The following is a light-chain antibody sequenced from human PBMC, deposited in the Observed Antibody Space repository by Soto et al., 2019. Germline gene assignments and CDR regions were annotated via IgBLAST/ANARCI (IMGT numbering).Light chain of an antibody. CDR1: TGTVTSGHY. CDR3: LLSYNGHYV. V-gene: IGLV7-46*01. CDR2: DTF. Sequence: QAVVTQEPSLTVSPGGTVTLTCGSSTGTVTSGHYPYWFQQKPGQAPRTLIYDTFRKHSWTPARFSGSILGGRAALTLSGAQPEDEAEYYCLLSYNGHYVFGPGTKVTVL. J-gene: IGLJ1*01.